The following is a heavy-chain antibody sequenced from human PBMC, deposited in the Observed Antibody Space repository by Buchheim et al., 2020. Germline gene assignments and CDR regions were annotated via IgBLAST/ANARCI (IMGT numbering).Heavy chain of an antibody. CDR2: ISTSGDAT. D-gene: IGHD5-18*01. CDR3: ARRGYNYGGAY. CDR1: GFTFIDYA. V-gene: IGHV3-23*01. J-gene: IGHJ4*02. Sequence: EVQLLESGGGLVQPGRSLKLSCAASGFTFIDYAMSWVRQAPGKGLEWVSAISTSGDATYCADSVKGRFTISRDNSKNTLHLQMNSLRAEDTAVYYCARRGYNYGGAYWGQGTL.